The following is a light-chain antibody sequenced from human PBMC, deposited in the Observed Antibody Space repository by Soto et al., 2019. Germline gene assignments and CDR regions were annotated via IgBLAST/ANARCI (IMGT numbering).Light chain of an antibody. V-gene: IGKV3-11*01. CDR3: QQYNNWPPTWT. Sequence: PVTLSLSPGERATLSCRASQSVSSYLAWYQQKPGQAPRLLIYDASNRATGIPARFSGSGSGTDFTLTISSLEPEDFAVYYCQQYNNWPPTWTFGQGTKVDIK. CDR1: QSVSSY. CDR2: DAS. J-gene: IGKJ1*01.